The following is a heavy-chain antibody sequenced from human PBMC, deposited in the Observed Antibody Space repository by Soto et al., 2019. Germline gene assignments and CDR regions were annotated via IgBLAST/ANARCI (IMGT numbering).Heavy chain of an antibody. J-gene: IGHJ4*02. V-gene: IGHV3-23*01. Sequence: VQLLESGGDLVQPGGSLRLSCAASGFTFSNYAMSWVRQAPGKALEWVSSINIVGGNTNYADSVRGRFTMSRDDSKNTVFLQMNSLRAEDTAIYYCSTNYYFDSWGQGTLVTVSS. CDR2: INIVGGNT. CDR1: GFTFSNYA. CDR3: STNYYFDS.